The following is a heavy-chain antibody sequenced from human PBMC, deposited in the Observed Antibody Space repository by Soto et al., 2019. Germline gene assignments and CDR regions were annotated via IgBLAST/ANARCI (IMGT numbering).Heavy chain of an antibody. CDR2: ISAYNGNR. V-gene: IGHV1-18*01. J-gene: IGHJ4*02. CDR1: GYSITSYG. D-gene: IGHD5-12*01. CDR3: ARDLGGFPDY. Sequence: QVQLVQSGAEVKKPGASVKVSCKASGYSITSYGISWVRQAPGQGLEWMGWISAYNGNRKYAQKFQGRVTMTTDTSTSTAYMELRSLRSDDTDVYYCARDLGGFPDYWGQGTLVTVSS.